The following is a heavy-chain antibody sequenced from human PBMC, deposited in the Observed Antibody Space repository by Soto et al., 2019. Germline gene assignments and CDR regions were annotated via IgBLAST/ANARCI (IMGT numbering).Heavy chain of an antibody. CDR3: TTDIVLMVYATTGGLNWFDP. CDR2: IKSKTDGGTT. V-gene: IGHV3-15*07. Sequence: GGSLRLSCAASGFTFSNAWMNWVRQAPGKGLEWVGRIKSKTDGGTTDYAAPVKGRFTISRDDSKNTLYLQMNSLKTEDTAVYYCTTDIVLMVYATTGGLNWFDPWGQGTLVTVSS. CDR1: GFTFSNAW. J-gene: IGHJ5*02. D-gene: IGHD2-8*01.